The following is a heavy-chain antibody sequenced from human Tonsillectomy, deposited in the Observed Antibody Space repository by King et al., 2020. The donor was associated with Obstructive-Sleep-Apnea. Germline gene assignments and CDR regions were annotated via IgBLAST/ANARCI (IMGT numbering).Heavy chain of an antibody. CDR2: INAGNGHT. CDR1: GYTFTNYA. D-gene: IGHD6-19*01. V-gene: IGHV1-3*01. CDR3: ARGIWASSSGWYYLDS. J-gene: IGHJ4*02. Sequence: VQLVQSEAEVKKPGASVKVSCQASGYTFTNYAINWVRQAPGQRLEWMGWINAGNGHTKYSQKFPGKVTLTRDASATTAYMEVNSLKSEDTAVYYCARGIWASSSGWYYLDSWGQGTLVTVSS.